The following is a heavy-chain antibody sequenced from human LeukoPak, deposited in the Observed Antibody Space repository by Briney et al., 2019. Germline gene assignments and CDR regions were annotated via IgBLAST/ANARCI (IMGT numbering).Heavy chain of an antibody. CDR1: GFNFINYW. V-gene: IGHV3-48*01. D-gene: IGHD2-8*01. CDR3: ARDLAYAFDY. Sequence: GGSLRLSCAASGFNFINYWMNWVRQAPGKGLEWVSYIGSSSSTISYADSVKGRFTISRDNAKNSLSLQMNSLRAEDTAVYYCARDLAYAFDYWGQGILVTVSS. CDR2: IGSSSSTI. J-gene: IGHJ4*02.